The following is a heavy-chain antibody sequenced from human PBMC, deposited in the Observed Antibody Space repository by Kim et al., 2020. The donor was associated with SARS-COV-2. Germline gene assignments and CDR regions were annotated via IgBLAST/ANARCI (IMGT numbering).Heavy chain of an antibody. J-gene: IGHJ4*02. CDR1: GFTFSTYA. CDR2: ISSNGGST. D-gene: IGHD1-26*01. CDR3: VRRMRGSYYYFDY. Sequence: GGSLRLSCSASGFTFSTYAMHWVRQAPGKGLEYVSAISSNGGSTYYADSVKGRFTISRDNSKNTLYLQMSSLRPEDTAVYYCVRRMRGSYYYFDYWGQGTLVTVSS. V-gene: IGHV3-64D*06.